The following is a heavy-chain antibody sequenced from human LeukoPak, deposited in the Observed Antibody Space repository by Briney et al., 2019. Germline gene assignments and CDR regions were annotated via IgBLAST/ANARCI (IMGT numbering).Heavy chain of an antibody. CDR2: INNVGSHI. J-gene: IGHJ4*02. CDR3: ARDPTQYLRYGYFDY. V-gene: IGHV3-21*01. CDR1: GFTFSSSA. Sequence: GGSLRLSCAASGFTFSSSAMNWVRQAPGKGLEWVSSINNVGSHIYYAGSVRGRFTVSRDNAKNLLYLQMDSLRAEDTAVYYCARDPTQYLRYGYFDYWGQGTLVTVSS. D-gene: IGHD4-11*01.